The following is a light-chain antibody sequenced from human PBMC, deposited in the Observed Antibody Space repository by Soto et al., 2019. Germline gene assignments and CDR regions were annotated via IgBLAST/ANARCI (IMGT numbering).Light chain of an antibody. CDR1: SSDVGGYNY. Sequence: QSALTQPASVSGSPGQSITISCTGTSSDVGGYNYVSWYQQHPGKAPKLMICEVSNRPSGVSNRFSGSKSGNTASLTISGLQAEDEADYYCSSYTSSSTPYVVFGGGTKVTVL. CDR3: SSYTSSSTPYVV. CDR2: EVS. J-gene: IGLJ2*01. V-gene: IGLV2-14*01.